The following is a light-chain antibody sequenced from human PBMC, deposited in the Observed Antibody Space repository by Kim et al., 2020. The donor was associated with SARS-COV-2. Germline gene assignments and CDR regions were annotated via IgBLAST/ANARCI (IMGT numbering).Light chain of an antibody. CDR1: QIINTC. V-gene: IGKV1-5*03. Sequence: ACIGDRVTITCRDSQIINTCLAWYQQKTGKASALLIYQASSLQIGVPSRFSGSGSGTEFTLTIHSLQPNDFATYYCKHYNRFPYTFGQGTKLEI. J-gene: IGKJ2*01. CDR3: KHYNRFPYT. CDR2: QAS.